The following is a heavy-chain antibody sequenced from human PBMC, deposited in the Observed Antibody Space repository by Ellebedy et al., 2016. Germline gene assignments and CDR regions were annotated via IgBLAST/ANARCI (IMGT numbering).Heavy chain of an antibody. CDR2: IHHSGRT. J-gene: IGHJ4*02. D-gene: IGHD2-2*01. Sequence: SETLSLXXTVSSGSFISDNWWHWVRQAPGKGLEWIGEIHHSGRTNYNPPLQSRVTMSVGKSRTQFSLRLTSVTAADTAVYYCARDRDSSWRPLDFWGQGALVTVSS. V-gene: IGHV4-4*02. CDR3: ARDRDSSWRPLDF. CDR1: SGSFISDNW.